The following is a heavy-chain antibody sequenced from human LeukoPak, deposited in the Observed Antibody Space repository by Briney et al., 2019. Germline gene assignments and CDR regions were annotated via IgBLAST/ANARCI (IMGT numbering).Heavy chain of an antibody. J-gene: IGHJ4*02. Sequence: SLVLSWSASGFPFDGYAMHWVRQAPREGLEGVSGISWNSGSIGYADSVKGRFTISRDNAKNSLYLQMNSLRAEDTALYYCAKDMTYSGSYYFDYWGQGTLVTVSS. CDR2: ISWNSGSI. V-gene: IGHV3-9*01. D-gene: IGHD1-26*01. CDR3: AKDMTYSGSYYFDY. CDR1: GFPFDGYA.